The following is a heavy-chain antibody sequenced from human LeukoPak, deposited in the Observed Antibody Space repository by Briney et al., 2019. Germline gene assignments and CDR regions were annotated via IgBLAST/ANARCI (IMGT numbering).Heavy chain of an antibody. V-gene: IGHV3-23*01. CDR3: AKGRYPISYYFDY. J-gene: IGHJ4*02. CDR2: ISGSGGST. CDR1: GFTFSSYA. D-gene: IGHD3-16*02. Sequence: GGSLRLSCAASGFTFSSYAMGWVRQAPGKGLEWVSAISGSGGSTYYADSVKGRFTISRDNSKNTLYLQMNSLRAEDTAVYYCAKGRYPISYYFDYWGQGTLVTVSS.